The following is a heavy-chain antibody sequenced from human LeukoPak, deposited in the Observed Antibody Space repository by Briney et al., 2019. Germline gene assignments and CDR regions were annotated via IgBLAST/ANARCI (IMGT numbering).Heavy chain of an antibody. V-gene: IGHV3-48*01. CDR1: GFTFSSYS. J-gene: IGHJ3*02. CDR2: ISSSSSTT. CDR3: AKDNSGSYSAHAFDI. Sequence: GGSLRLSCAASGFTFSSYSMNWVRQAPGKGLEWVSYISSSSSTTYYADSVKGRFTISRDNSKNTLYLQMNSLRAEDTAVYYCAKDNSGSYSAHAFDIWGQGTMVTVSS. D-gene: IGHD1-26*01.